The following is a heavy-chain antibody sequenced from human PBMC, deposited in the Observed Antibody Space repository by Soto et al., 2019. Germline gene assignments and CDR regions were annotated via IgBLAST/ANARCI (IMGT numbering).Heavy chain of an antibody. D-gene: IGHD4-17*01. CDR1: GYSLTEYY. CDR3: TRTPGYGGFYGMDV. CDR2: INPNTGGR. V-gene: IGHV1-2*02. Sequence: ASVKVSCKASGYSLTEYYIHWVRQAPGQGLEWMGWINPNTGGRNYARKFQDRVTMTRDTSISTAYMELNRLIYDDAAIYYCTRTPGYGGFYGMDVWGQGTTVTVSS. J-gene: IGHJ6*02.